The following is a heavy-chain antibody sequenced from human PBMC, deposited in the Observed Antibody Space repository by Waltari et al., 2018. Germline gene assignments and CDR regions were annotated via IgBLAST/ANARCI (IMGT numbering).Heavy chain of an antibody. CDR2: MNPNSGNT. Sequence: QVQLVQSGAEVKKPGASVKVSCKASGYTFTGYYMHWVRQATGQGLEWMGWMNPNSGNTCYAQKFQGRVTITADKSTSTAYMELSSLRSEDTAVYYCAREKTTEVAFDIWGQGTMVTVSS. CDR3: AREKTTEVAFDI. D-gene: IGHD4-17*01. V-gene: IGHV1-8*03. CDR1: GYTFTGYY. J-gene: IGHJ3*02.